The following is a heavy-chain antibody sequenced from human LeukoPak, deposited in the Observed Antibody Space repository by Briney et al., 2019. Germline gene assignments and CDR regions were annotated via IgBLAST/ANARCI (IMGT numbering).Heavy chain of an antibody. CDR2: INHSGST. Sequence: SETLSLTCAVYGGSFSGYCWSWIRQPPGKGLEWIGEINHSGSTNYNPSLKSRVTISVDTSRNQFSLKLSSVTAADTAVYYCASRLRSSWNGEIDYWGQGTLVTVSS. V-gene: IGHV4-34*01. D-gene: IGHD6-13*01. CDR1: GGSFSGYC. J-gene: IGHJ4*02. CDR3: ASRLRSSWNGEIDY.